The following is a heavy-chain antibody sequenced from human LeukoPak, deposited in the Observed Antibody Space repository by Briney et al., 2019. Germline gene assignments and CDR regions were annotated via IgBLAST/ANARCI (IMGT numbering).Heavy chain of an antibody. CDR2: INHSGST. D-gene: IGHD2-15*01. Sequence: SETLSLTCAVYGGSFSGYYWSWIRQPPGKGLEWIGEINHSGSTNYNPSLKSRVTISVDTSKNQFSLKLSSVTAADTAVYYCARVRYCSGGSCNWGQGTLVTVSP. J-gene: IGHJ4*02. CDR1: GGSFSGYY. V-gene: IGHV4-34*01. CDR3: ARVRYCSGGSCN.